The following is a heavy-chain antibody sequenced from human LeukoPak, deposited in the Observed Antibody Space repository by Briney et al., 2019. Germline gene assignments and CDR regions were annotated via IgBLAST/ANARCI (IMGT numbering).Heavy chain of an antibody. D-gene: IGHD3-22*01. CDR1: GGSISSSSYY. CDR2: IYYSGST. CDR3: ASLPLFYDSSGYYPGGFDY. J-gene: IGHJ4*02. V-gene: IGHV4-39*01. Sequence: PSETLSLTCTVSGGSISSSSYYWGWIRQPPGKGLEWIGSIYYSGSTYYNPSLKSRVTISVDTSKNQFSLKLSSVTAADTAVYYCASLPLFYDSSGYYPGGFDYWGQGTLVTVSS.